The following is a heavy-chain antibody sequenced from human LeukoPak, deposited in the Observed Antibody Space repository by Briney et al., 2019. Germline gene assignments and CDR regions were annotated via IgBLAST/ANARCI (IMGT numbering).Heavy chain of an antibody. CDR3: ARIGAGSSRDY. J-gene: IGHJ4*02. V-gene: IGHV3-21*01. CDR2: IVGSSST. CDR1: GXTFSSYA. D-gene: IGHD6-13*01. Sequence: GGSLRLSCAASGXTFSSYAVSWVRQAPGKGLEWVSSIVGSSSTYYADSLKGRFTISRDNAKNSLYLQMNSLRAEDTAVYYCARIGAGSSRDYWGQGTLVTVSS.